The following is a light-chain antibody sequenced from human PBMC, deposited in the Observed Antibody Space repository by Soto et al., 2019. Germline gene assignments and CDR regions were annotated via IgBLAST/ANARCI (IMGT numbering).Light chain of an antibody. CDR1: QSVSSN. V-gene: IGKV3-15*01. CDR2: GAS. J-gene: IGKJ1*01. CDR3: QQYNNWPRT. Sequence: EIVMTQSPATLSVSTGERATLSCRASQSVSSNLAWYQQKPGQAPRPLIYGASTRATGIPARFSGSGSWTEFTLTISSLQSEDVAVYYCQQYNNWPRTFGQGTKVEI.